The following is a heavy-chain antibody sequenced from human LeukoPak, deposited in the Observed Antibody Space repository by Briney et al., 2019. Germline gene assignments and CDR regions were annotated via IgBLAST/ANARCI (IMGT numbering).Heavy chain of an antibody. CDR3: ARNLGYCRGGSCNTVTTHYYYYGMDV. Sequence: ASVKVSCKASGGTFSSYAISWVRQAPGQGLEWMGGIIPIFGTANYAQKFQGRVTITADESTSTAYMELSSLRSEDTAVYYCARNLGYCRGGSCNTVTTHYYYYGMDVWGQGTTVTVSS. J-gene: IGHJ6*02. V-gene: IGHV1-69*13. CDR2: IIPIFGTA. D-gene: IGHD2-15*01. CDR1: GGTFSSYA.